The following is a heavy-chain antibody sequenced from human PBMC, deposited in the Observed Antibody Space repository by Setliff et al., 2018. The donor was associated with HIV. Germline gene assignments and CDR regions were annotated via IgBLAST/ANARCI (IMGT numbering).Heavy chain of an antibody. V-gene: IGHV3-7*03. CDR2: MNQNGGDK. CDR1: GFTFSSYS. Sequence: PGGSLRLSCVGSGFTFSSYSMNWVRQAPGKGLEWVSYMNQNGGDKNYVGSVRGRFTISRDNAKSSLYLQMNSLGAEDTAVYYCARDTGWKIDIWGQGTMVTVSS. J-gene: IGHJ3*02. D-gene: IGHD1-1*01. CDR3: ARDTGWKIDI.